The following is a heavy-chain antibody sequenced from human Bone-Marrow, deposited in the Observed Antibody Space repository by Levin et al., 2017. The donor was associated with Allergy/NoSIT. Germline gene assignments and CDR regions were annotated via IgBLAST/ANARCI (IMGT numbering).Heavy chain of an antibody. D-gene: IGHD6-19*01. CDR2: NIPIVGIT. J-gene: IGHJ1*01. Sequence: SVKVSCKASGGTFSSYIVHWVRQAPGEGREWMGRNIPIVGITNYAQKFQGRVTTTADKSTSTAYMELSRLTSEDTAVYYCARDWATVTGPRYFHHWGQGTLVTVSS. V-gene: IGHV1-69*04. CDR1: GGTFSSYI. CDR3: ARDWATVTGPRYFHH.